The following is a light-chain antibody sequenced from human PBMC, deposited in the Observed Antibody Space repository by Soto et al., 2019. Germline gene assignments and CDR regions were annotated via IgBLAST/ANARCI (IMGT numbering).Light chain of an antibody. V-gene: IGLV2-11*01. CDR3: CSYVGSYTFV. Sequence: QSALTQPRSVSGSPGQSVTISCTGISSGYNFVSWYQQYPGKAPKVLIYDVSKRPSGVPDRFSGSKSGNTASLTISGLQAEDEADYYCCSYVGSYTFVFGIGTKLTVL. CDR1: SSGYNF. J-gene: IGLJ1*01. CDR2: DVS.